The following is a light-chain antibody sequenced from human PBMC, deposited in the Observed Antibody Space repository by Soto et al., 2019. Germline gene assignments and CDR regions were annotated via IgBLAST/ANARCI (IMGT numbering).Light chain of an antibody. V-gene: IGKV1-33*01. Sequence: DIQMTQSPSSLSASVVDRVTVTCQASQDVSNYLNWYQQKLGKAPKLLIYDASNLETGVPSRFSGSGSGTYFSFTISSLQPEDFATYYCQQYSNLITFGQGTRLEI. CDR2: DAS. CDR3: QQYSNLIT. J-gene: IGKJ5*01. CDR1: QDVSNY.